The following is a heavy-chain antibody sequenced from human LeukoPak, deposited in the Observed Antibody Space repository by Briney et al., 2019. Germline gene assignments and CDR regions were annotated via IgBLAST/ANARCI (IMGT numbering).Heavy chain of an antibody. J-gene: IGHJ2*01. D-gene: IGHD6-19*01. CDR1: GGSISSYY. V-gene: IGHV4-59*01. CDR2: VYYSGST. Sequence: PSETLSLTCTVSGGSISSYYWSWIRQPPGKGLEWIGYVYYSGSTNYNPSLKSRVTISVDTSKNQFSLKLSSVTAADTAVYYCAREGSEQWLIRNWYFDLWGRGTLVTVSS. CDR3: AREGSEQWLIRNWYFDL.